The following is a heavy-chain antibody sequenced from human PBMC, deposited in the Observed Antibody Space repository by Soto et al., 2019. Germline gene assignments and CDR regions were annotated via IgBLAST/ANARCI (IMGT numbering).Heavy chain of an antibody. J-gene: IGHJ3*02. V-gene: IGHV4-34*01. CDR3: ARRSTDYYDSSGSRDAFDI. Sequence: PSETLSLTCAVYGGSFSGYYWSWIRQPPGKGLEWIGEINHSGSTNYNPSLKSRVTISVDTSKNQFSLKLSSVTAADTAVYYCARRSTDYYDSSGSRDAFDIWGQGTMVTVSS. D-gene: IGHD3-22*01. CDR1: GGSFSGYY. CDR2: INHSGST.